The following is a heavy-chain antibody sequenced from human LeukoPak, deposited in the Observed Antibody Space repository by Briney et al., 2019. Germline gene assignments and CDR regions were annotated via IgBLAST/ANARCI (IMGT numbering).Heavy chain of an antibody. J-gene: IGHJ4*02. CDR1: GGSISSSSYY. Sequence: SETLSLTCTVSGGSISSSSYYWGWIRQPPGKGLEWIGSIYYSGSTYYNPSLKSRVTISVDTSKNQFSLKLSSATAADSAIYYCASNSGSYVDYWGQGTLVTVSS. D-gene: IGHD1-26*01. V-gene: IGHV4-39*01. CDR2: IYYSGST. CDR3: ASNSGSYVDY.